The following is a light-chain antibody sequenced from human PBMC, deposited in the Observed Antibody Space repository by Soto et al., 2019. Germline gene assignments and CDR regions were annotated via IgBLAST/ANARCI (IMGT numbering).Light chain of an antibody. CDR1: SSNIGSTF. CDR2: NNN. Sequence: QSVLTQPPAASGTPGQRVTISCSGSSSNIGSTFVYWYQQLPGTAPKLLIYNNNQRPSGVSNRFSGSKSGSTASLTISGLQAEDEADYYCSSYTSSSTLVFGTGTKVTV. CDR3: SSYTSSSTLV. V-gene: IGLV1-44*01. J-gene: IGLJ1*01.